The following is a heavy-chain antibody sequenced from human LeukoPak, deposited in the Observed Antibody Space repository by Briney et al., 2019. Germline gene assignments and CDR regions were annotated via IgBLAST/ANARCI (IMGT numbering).Heavy chain of an antibody. Sequence: SETLSLTCTVSGGSISSYYWSWIRQPPGKGLEWIGYIYYSGSTNYNPSLKSRVTISVDTSRNQFSLKLSSVTAADTAVYYCARGSRSWFDPWGQGTLVTVSS. V-gene: IGHV4-59*01. CDR1: GGSISSYY. CDR2: IYYSGST. CDR3: ARGSRSWFDP. J-gene: IGHJ5*02.